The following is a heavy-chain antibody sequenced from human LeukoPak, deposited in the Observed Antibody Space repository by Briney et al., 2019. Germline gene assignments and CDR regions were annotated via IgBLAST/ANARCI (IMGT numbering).Heavy chain of an antibody. CDR1: GFTFSSYA. CDR2: ISGSGGST. Sequence: GGSLRLSCAASGFTFSSYAMSWVRQAPGKGLEWVSAISGSGGSTYYADSVKGRFTISRDNSKNTLYLQMNSPRAEDTAVYYCAKDIEFRELFISFDYWGQGTLVTVSS. V-gene: IGHV3-23*01. CDR3: AKDIEFRELFISFDY. D-gene: IGHD3-10*01. J-gene: IGHJ4*02.